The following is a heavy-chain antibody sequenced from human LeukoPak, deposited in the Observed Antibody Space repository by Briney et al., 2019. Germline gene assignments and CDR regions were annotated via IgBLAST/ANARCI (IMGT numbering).Heavy chain of an antibody. J-gene: IGHJ4*02. V-gene: IGHV3-30-3*01. CDR1: GFTFSSYA. CDR3: ARGPSYYYGSGRTID. D-gene: IGHD3-10*01. CDR2: ISYDGSNK. Sequence: GGSPRLSCAAYGFTFSSYAMHWVRQAPGKGLEWVAVISYDGSNKYYADSVKGRFTISRDNSKNTLYLQMNSLRAEDTAVYYCARGPSYYYGSGRTIDWGQGTLVTVSS.